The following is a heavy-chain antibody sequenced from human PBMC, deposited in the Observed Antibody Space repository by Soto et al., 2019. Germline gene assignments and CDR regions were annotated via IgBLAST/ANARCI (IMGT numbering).Heavy chain of an antibody. CDR1: RGTFSSYA. Sequence: GASVKVSCKASRGTFSSYAISWVRQAPGQGLEWMGGIIPIFGTANYAQKFQGRVTITADESTSTAYMELSSLRSEDTAVYYCARVMRAAGSYYYYGMDVWGQGTTVTVSS. D-gene: IGHD6-13*01. CDR3: ARVMRAAGSYYYYGMDV. CDR2: IIPIFGTA. V-gene: IGHV1-69*13. J-gene: IGHJ6*02.